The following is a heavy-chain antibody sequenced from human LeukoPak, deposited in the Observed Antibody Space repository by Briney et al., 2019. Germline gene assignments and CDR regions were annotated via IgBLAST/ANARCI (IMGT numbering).Heavy chain of an antibody. J-gene: IGHJ4*02. V-gene: IGHV1-2*02. D-gene: IGHD1-26*01. CDR3: ARVLEVGAKFDY. CDR1: GYTFTGYY. Sequence: HWASVKVSCKASGYTFTGYYMHWVRQAPGQGLEWMGWINPNSGGTNYAQKFQGRVTMTRDTSISTAYMELSRLRSDDTAVYYCARVLEVGAKFDYWGQGTLVTVSS. CDR2: INPNSGGT.